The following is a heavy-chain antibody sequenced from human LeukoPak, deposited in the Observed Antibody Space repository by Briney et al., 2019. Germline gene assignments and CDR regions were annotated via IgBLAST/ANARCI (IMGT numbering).Heavy chain of an antibody. CDR2: INSDGSST. D-gene: IGHD6-13*01. CDR1: GFTFSSYW. J-gene: IGHJ3*02. Sequence: GGSLRLSCAASGFTFSSYWMHWVRQAPGKGLVWVSRINSDGSSTSYADSVKGRFTISRDNAKNTLYLQMNSLRAEDTAVYYCARALGSSSWYEEEDAFDIWGQGTMVTVSS. CDR3: ARALGSSSWYEEEDAFDI. V-gene: IGHV3-74*01.